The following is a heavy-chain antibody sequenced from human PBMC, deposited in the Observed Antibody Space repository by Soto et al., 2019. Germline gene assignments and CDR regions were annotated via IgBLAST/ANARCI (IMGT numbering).Heavy chain of an antibody. Sequence: ASVKLSCKASGYTFTSYDINWVRQATGQGLEWMGWMNPNSGNTGYAQKFQGRVTMTRNTSISTAYMELSSLRSEDTAVYYCARLYSSSSSDAFDIWGQGTMVTVSS. D-gene: IGHD6-6*01. CDR1: GYTFTSYD. CDR2: MNPNSGNT. CDR3: ARLYSSSSSDAFDI. J-gene: IGHJ3*02. V-gene: IGHV1-8*01.